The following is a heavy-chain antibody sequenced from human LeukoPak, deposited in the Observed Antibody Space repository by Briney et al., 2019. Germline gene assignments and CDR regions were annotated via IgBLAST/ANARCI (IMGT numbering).Heavy chain of an antibody. CDR1: GFSFSTYW. V-gene: IGHV3-7*05. Sequence: GGSLRLSCAAPGFSFSTYWMSWVRQAPGKGLEWVANINQDGNEKYFVDSVRGRFTISRDNAKNSLYLQMNSLRVEDTAVYYCARDPQTTTITSYFDYWGQGTLVTVSS. CDR3: ARDPQTTTITSYFDY. CDR2: INQDGNEK. D-gene: IGHD4-11*01. J-gene: IGHJ4*02.